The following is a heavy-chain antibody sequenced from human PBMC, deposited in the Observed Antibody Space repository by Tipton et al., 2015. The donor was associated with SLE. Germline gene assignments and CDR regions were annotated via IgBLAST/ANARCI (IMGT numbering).Heavy chain of an antibody. J-gene: IGHJ4*02. CDR1: GFTFSSYW. V-gene: IGHV3-23*01. CDR2: IRGSGGST. Sequence: SLRLSCAASGFTFSSYWMSWVRQAPGKGLEWVSGIRGSGGSTYYADSVKGRFTISRDNSKNTLYLQMNSLRAEDTAVYYCAKVDRTNMVTSFDYWGQGTLVTVSS. D-gene: IGHD5-18*01. CDR3: AKVDRTNMVTSFDY.